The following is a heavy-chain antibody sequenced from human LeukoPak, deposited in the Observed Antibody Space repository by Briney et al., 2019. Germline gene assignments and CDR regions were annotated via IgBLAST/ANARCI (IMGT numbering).Heavy chain of an antibody. CDR1: GYTFTSYD. J-gene: IGHJ4*02. CDR2: MNPNSGNT. CDR3: AISAFRRLGELSLPYYSDY. V-gene: IGHV1-8*01. Sequence: ASVKVSCKASGYTFTSYDINWVRQATGQGLEWMGWMNPNSGNTGYAQKFQGRVTMTRNTSISTAYMELSSLRSEDTAVYYCAISAFRRLGELSLPYYSDYWGQGTLVTVSS. D-gene: IGHD3-16*02.